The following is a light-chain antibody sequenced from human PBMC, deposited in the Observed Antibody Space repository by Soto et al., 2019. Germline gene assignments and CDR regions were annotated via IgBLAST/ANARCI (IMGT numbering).Light chain of an antibody. J-gene: IGKJ4*01. CDR3: QQRSNWPRLT. CDR1: QRVSSY. V-gene: IGKV3-11*01. CDR2: DAS. Sequence: EIVLTQSPATLSLSPGERATISCRASQRVSSYLAWYQQKPGQAPRLLIYDASNRASGIPARFSGSGSGTDFTLTISSLEPEDFAVYYCQQRSNWPRLTFGGGTKVDIK.